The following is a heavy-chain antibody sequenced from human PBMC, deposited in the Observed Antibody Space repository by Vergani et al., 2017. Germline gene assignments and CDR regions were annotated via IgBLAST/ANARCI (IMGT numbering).Heavy chain of an antibody. J-gene: IGHJ3*02. CDR1: GITFSGCA. D-gene: IGHD2-2*01. Sequence: EVQLVESGGGLVQPGGSVKVSCAASGITFSGCAMHWVRQSSGKGLEWVGRIRNKANNYATAYAASVKGWFTISRDDAKNTTYLQMNSLKTEDTAVYYCTRMGYCSRTSCLEAFDIWGQGTMVTVSS. V-gene: IGHV3-73*02. CDR3: TRMGYCSRTSCLEAFDI. CDR2: IRNKANNYAT.